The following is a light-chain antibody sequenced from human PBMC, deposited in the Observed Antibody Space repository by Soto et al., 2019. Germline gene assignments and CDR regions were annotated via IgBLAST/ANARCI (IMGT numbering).Light chain of an antibody. CDR2: GAC. J-gene: IGKJ1*01. CDR1: QCVSSN. Sequence: EIVMTQSPATPSVSPGERATLSCRASQCVSSNLAWYQQKPDQAPRLLIVGACSRASGIPDRCSGSGSGTDFTLTSSRLEPEDFALYYCQHYGDSSWTFGQGTKVDIK. CDR3: QHYGDSSWT. V-gene: IGKV3-20*01.